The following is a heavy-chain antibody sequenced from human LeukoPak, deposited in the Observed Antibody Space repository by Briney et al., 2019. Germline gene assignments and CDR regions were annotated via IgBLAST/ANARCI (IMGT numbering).Heavy chain of an antibody. V-gene: IGHV3-48*01. Sequence: RGSLRLSCAASGFTFSSYSMNWVRQAPGKGLEWLSYVKSGNYDIQYADSVTGRFTVSRDSATNSLYLQMNDLKAEDTAVYYCARDSDWAFDYWGQGSLVTVSS. J-gene: IGHJ4*02. CDR3: ARDSDWAFDY. D-gene: IGHD3-9*01. CDR2: VKSGNYDI. CDR1: GFTFSSYS.